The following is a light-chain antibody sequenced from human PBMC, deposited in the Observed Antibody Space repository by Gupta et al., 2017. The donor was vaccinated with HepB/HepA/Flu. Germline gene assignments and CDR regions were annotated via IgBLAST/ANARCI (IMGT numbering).Light chain of an antibody. CDR3: AAWDTSLTAWV. Sequence: QSVLTQPPSASGTPRQRVTISCSGSTSNIGSKVVNWFQQLPGTAPKLLIHNKDQRPSGVPDRFSGSKSGTSASLAISGLQSEDEADYYCAAWDTSLTAWVFGGGTKLTV. CDR1: TSNIGSKV. V-gene: IGLV1-44*01. J-gene: IGLJ3*02. CDR2: NKD.